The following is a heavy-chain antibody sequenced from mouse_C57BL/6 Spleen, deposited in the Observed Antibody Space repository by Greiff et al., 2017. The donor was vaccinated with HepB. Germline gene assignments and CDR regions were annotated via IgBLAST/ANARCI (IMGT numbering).Heavy chain of an antibody. CDR2: IDPETGGT. CDR3: TRRTWYDAMDY. V-gene: IGHV1-15*01. J-gene: IGHJ4*01. CDR1: GYTFTDYE. Sequence: VKLMESGAELVRPGASVTLSCKASGYTFTDYEMHWVKQTPVHGLEWIGAIDPETGGTAYNQKFKGKAILTADKSSSTAYMELRSLTSEDSAVYYCTRRTWYDAMDYWGQGTSVTVSS.